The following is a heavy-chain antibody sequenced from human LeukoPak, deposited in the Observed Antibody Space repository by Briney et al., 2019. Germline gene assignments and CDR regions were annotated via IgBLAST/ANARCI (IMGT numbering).Heavy chain of an antibody. CDR3: ARTYYDILTGYPYWYFDL. V-gene: IGHV4-59*01. D-gene: IGHD3-9*01. J-gene: IGHJ2*01. Sequence: KPSETLSLTCTVSGGSISSYYWSWIRQPPGKGLEWIGYIYYSGSTNYNPSLKSRVTISVDTPKNQFSLKLSSVTAADTAVYYCARTYYDILTGYPYWYFDLWGRGTLVTVSS. CDR2: IYYSGST. CDR1: GGSISSYY.